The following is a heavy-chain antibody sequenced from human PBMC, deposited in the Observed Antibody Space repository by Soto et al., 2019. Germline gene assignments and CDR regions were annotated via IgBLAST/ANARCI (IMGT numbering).Heavy chain of an antibody. CDR2: INGRGDDT. Sequence: GGSLRLSCAASGFTFNNYAMSWVRQAPGKGLEWVSSINGRGDDTYYADSVKGRFTISRDNSKNTLYLQMNSLRAEDTALHYCAKRGPLGFCASSSCYAFDYWGPGALVTVSS. V-gene: IGHV3-23*01. J-gene: IGHJ4*02. D-gene: IGHD2-2*01. CDR1: GFTFNNYA. CDR3: AKRGPLGFCASSSCYAFDY.